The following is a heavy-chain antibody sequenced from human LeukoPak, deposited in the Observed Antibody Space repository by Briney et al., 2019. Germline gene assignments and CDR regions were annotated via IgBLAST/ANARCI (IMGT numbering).Heavy chain of an antibody. CDR1: GGSFSGYY. Sequence: PSETLSLTCAVYGGSFSGYYWSWIRQPPGKGLEWIGEINHSGSTNYNPSLKSRVTISVDTSKNQFSLKLSSVTAADTAVYYCARDSSSIAARRRFDPWGQGTLVTVSS. V-gene: IGHV4-34*01. D-gene: IGHD6-6*01. J-gene: IGHJ5*02. CDR2: INHSGST. CDR3: ARDSSSIAARRRFDP.